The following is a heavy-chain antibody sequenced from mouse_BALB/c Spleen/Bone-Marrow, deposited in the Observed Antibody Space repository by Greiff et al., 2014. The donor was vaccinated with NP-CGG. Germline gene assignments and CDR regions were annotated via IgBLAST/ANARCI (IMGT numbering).Heavy chain of an antibody. Sequence: VQLQQSGAELARPGASVKLSCKASGYTFTDYYINWVKQRTGQGLEWIGEIYPGSGNNYYNEKFKGKATLTADKSSSTAYMQLSGLTSEDSAVYFCARSRGYAWFAYWGQGTLVTVSA. J-gene: IGHJ3*01. CDR1: GYTFTDYY. CDR2: IYPGSGNN. CDR3: ARSRGYAWFAY. D-gene: IGHD2-2*01. V-gene: IGHV1-77*01.